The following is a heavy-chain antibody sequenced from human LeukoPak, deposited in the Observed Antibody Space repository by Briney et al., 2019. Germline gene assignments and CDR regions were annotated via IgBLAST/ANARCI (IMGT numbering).Heavy chain of an antibody. D-gene: IGHD6-13*01. CDR1: GGSFSGYY. CDR2: INHSGST. CDR3: ARDLMGIAYRGAFYY. V-gene: IGHV4-34*01. Sequence: PSETLSLTCAVYGGSFSGYYWSWIRQPPGKGLEWIGEINHSGSTNYNPSLKSRVTISVDTSKNQLSLKLSSVTAADTAVYYCARDLMGIAYRGAFYYWGQGTLVTVSS. J-gene: IGHJ4*02.